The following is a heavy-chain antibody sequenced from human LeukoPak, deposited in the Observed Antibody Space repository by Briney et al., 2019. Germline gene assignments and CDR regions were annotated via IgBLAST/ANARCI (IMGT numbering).Heavy chain of an antibody. V-gene: IGHV3-48*03. CDR1: GFTFSSYE. CDR2: ISSSGTNI. CDR3: AGDRRGYMDV. Sequence: TGGSLRLSCAASGFTFSSYEMNWVRQAPGKGLEWVSYISSSGTNIYYADSVKGRFTISRDNAKNSLYLQMNSLRAEDTSVYYCAGDRRGYMDVWGKGTTVTVSS. D-gene: IGHD3-10*01. J-gene: IGHJ6*03.